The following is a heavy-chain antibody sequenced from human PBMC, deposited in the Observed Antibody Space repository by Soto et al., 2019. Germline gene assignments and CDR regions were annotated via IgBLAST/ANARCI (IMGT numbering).Heavy chain of an antibody. V-gene: IGHV3-23*01. CDR1: GFSFSSYA. J-gene: IGHJ4*02. CDR3: AILDSSTWYTGYYFDY. Sequence: EVQLLESGGGLVQPGGSLRLSCAASGFSFSSYAMNWVRQAPGKGLECVSAFRDGGSNTYYTDSVKGRFTISRDNSKNTVFLQMNSLRAEDTAVYYCAILDSSTWYTGYYFDYWGQGTLVTVSS. CDR2: FRDGGSNT. D-gene: IGHD6-13*01.